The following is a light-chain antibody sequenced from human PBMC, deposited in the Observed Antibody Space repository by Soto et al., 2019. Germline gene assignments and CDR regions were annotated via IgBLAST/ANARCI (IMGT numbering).Light chain of an antibody. CDR1: QSISSY. J-gene: IGKJ1*01. CDR3: QQYNKGPVT. CDR2: AAS. V-gene: IGKV1-39*01. Sequence: DIQLTQSPSSVSASLVDRVTITCRASQSISSYLNWYQQKPGKAPKLLIYAASSLQSGVPSRFSGSGSGTDFTLTISSLQSEDFAVYYCQQYNKGPVTFGQGTKVDI.